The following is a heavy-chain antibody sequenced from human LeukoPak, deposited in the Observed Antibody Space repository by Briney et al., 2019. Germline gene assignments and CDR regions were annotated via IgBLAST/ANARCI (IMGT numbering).Heavy chain of an antibody. V-gene: IGHV4-39*01. CDR1: GGSISTSSYY. D-gene: IGHD5-18*01. J-gene: IGHJ4*02. Sequence: ETLSLTCTVSGGSISTSSYYWGWIRQPPGKGLEWIGNIHNSESTYYNPSLKSRVTMSVDTSKNQFSLKLSSVTAADTAVYYCARQVTFGYAFAYXFDYWGQGSLVTVSS. CDR3: ARQVTFGYAFAYXFDY. CDR2: IHNSEST.